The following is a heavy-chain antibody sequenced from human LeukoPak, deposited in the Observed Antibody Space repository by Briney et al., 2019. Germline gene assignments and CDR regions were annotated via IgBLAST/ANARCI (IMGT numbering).Heavy chain of an antibody. CDR3: ARDGGLRLAAAGMNGY. Sequence: ASVKVSCKASGYTFTGYYMHWVRQAPGQGLEWMGWINPNSGGTNYAQKFQGRVTMTRDTSISTAYMELSRLRSDDTAVYYCARDGGLRLAAAGMNGYWGQGTLVTVSS. CDR2: INPNSGGT. J-gene: IGHJ4*02. D-gene: IGHD6-13*01. V-gene: IGHV1-2*02. CDR1: GYTFTGYY.